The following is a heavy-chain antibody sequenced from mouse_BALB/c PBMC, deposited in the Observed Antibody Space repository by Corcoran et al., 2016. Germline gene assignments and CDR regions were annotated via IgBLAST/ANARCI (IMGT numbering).Heavy chain of an antibody. CDR3: ASYYGSSQYAMDY. CDR1: GYSFTGYY. D-gene: IGHD1-1*01. V-gene: IGHV1-26*01. J-gene: IGHJ4*01. CDR2: INPYNGAT. Sequence: EVQLQQSGPELVKPGASVKISCKASGYSFTGYYMHWVKQSHVKSLEWIGRINPYNGATSYNQNFKDKASLTVDMSSSTAYMELHSLTSEDSAVYYCASYYGSSQYAMDYWGQGTSVTVSS.